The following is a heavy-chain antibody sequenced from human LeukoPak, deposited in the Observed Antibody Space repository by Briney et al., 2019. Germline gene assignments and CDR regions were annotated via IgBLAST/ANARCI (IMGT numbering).Heavy chain of an antibody. V-gene: IGHV4-4*07. CDR2: IYSSGTI. D-gene: IGHD3-10*01. CDR1: GGSITNFY. J-gene: IGHJ5*02. CDR3: ARDSGTTGEVKFDP. Sequence: SETLSLTCTVSGGSITNFYWSWIRQPAGKGLEWIGRIYSSGTITYNPSLERRVSMSVDTSKNQFSLKLSSVTAADTAVYYCARDSGTTGEVKFDPWGQGTLVIVSS.